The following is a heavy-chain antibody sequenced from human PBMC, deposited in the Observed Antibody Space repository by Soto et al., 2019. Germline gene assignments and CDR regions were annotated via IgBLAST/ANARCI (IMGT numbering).Heavy chain of an antibody. V-gene: IGHV1-2*02. Sequence: ASVKVSCKASGYTLSDYFLHWVRQAPGQGLEWMGWINPNSGVTNYAQKFQGRVTMTRDTSISTAYMELSSLTSDDRAVYYCARARAPMYYYDSSGYYDYWGQATLVTVSS. J-gene: IGHJ4*02. CDR3: ARARAPMYYYDSSGYYDY. CDR2: INPNSGVT. CDR1: GYTLSDYF. D-gene: IGHD3-22*01.